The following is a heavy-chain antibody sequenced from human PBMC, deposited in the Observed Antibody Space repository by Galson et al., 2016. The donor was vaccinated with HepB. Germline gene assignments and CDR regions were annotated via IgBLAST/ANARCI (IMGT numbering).Heavy chain of an antibody. V-gene: IGHV3-48*02. CDR2: ITGSSDFI. Sequence: SLRLSCAASGFTFSSSEMNWLRQAPGKGLEWVSYITGSSDFIKYADSVKGRFTVSRDNAKNSVYLHMSSLRDEDTAVYFCARNMLRAAYFDYWSQGTLVTVSS. D-gene: IGHD2-15*01. CDR3: ARNMLRAAYFDY. J-gene: IGHJ4*02. CDR1: GFTFSSSE.